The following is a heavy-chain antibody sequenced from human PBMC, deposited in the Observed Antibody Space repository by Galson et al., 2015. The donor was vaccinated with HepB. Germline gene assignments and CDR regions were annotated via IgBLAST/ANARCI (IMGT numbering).Heavy chain of an antibody. D-gene: IGHD5-24*01. Sequence: QSGAEVKKPGESLKISCQGSGYYFTRDWIGWVRQMPGKGLEWMGVIFPGDSETRYSPSFQGQVTISADKSINTAYLHWDSLKASDTAMYYCARRRDGYNYHFDNWGQGTLVTVSS. CDR1: GYYFTRDW. J-gene: IGHJ4*02. V-gene: IGHV5-51*01. CDR3: ARRRDGYNYHFDN. CDR2: IFPGDSET.